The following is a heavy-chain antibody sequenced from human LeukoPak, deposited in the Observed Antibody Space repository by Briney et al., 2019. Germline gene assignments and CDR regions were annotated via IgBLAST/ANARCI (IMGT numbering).Heavy chain of an antibody. CDR1: DSSISSDSY. CDR3: ARSTAVPRSFDV. D-gene: IGHD2-2*01. V-gene: IGHV4-38-2*01. CDR2: FYRSGMT. Sequence: SETLSLTCPLSDSSISSDSYWGWIRQAPGKGLEWIGSFYRSGMTFYNPSLSTRVTVSLDTSKKHFSLNLSSVTAADTAVYYCARSTAVPRSFDVWGQGTLVTVSS. J-gene: IGHJ3*01.